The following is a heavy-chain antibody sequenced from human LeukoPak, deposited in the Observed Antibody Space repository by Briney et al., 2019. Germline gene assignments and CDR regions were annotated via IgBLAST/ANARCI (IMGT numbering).Heavy chain of an antibody. D-gene: IGHD6-19*01. CDR3: ARGLYGSDRGY. Sequence: GESLKISCKGFGYSFTSYWIGWVRQMPGKGLEWMGIIYPSDSDTRYSPSFQGQVTISADKSISTAYLQWRSLKASNTAMYYCARGLYGSDRGYWGQGTLVTVSS. CDR1: GYSFTSYW. J-gene: IGHJ4*02. V-gene: IGHV5-51*01. CDR2: IYPSDSDT.